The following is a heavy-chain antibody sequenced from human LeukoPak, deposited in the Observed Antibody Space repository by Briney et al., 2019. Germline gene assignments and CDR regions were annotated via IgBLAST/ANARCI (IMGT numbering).Heavy chain of an antibody. V-gene: IGHV4-39*01. CDR2: IYYSGST. Sequence: PSETLSLTCTVSGGSISSSSYYWGWIRQPPGKGLEWIGSIYYSGSTYYNPSLKSRVTISVDTSKNQFSLKLSSVTAADTAVYYCARLGGSYYLVAFDIWGQGTMVTVSS. CDR3: ARLGGSYYLVAFDI. CDR1: GGSISSSSYY. J-gene: IGHJ3*02. D-gene: IGHD1-26*01.